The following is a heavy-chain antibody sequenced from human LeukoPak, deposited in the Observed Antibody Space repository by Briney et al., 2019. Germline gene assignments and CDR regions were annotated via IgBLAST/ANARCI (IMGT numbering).Heavy chain of an antibody. CDR3: ARRQISFDH. D-gene: IGHD2/OR15-2a*01. V-gene: IGHV4-4*09. Sequence: TSETLSLTFTVSGASISPYFWSWIRKPPGKGPDWIGYIYTDGSTKYNPSLNSRVTISLDTSKHQFSLKLSSVSAADTAVYYCARRQISFDHWGQGTLVTLSS. CDR2: IYTDGST. CDR1: GASISPYF. J-gene: IGHJ4*02.